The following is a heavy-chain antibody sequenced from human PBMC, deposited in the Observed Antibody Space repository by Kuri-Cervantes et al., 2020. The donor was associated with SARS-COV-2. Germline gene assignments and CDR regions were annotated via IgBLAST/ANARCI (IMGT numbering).Heavy chain of an antibody. V-gene: IGHV3-30-3*01. J-gene: IGHJ4*02. CDR3: ARDRIGFHDS. CDR1: GFTFISYA. Sequence: GESLNISYAASGFTFISYAMHWVRQAPGKGLEWVAVISYDGSNKYFAESVKGRFTISRDNSKNTLYLQMSSLRAEDTAMYYCARDRIGFHDSWGQGTLVTVSS. D-gene: IGHD3-22*01. CDR2: ISYDGSNK.